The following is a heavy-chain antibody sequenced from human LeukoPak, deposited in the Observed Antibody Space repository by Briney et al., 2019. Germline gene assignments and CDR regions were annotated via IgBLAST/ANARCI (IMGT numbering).Heavy chain of an antibody. Sequence: PSETLSLTCTVSGGSISSYYWSWIRQPPGKGLEWIGYIYYSGSTNYNPSLKSRVTISVDTSKNQFSLKLSSVTAADTAVYYCARDINLVKVVLDAFDLWGQGTMVIVSS. J-gene: IGHJ3*01. CDR2: IYYSGST. CDR1: GGSISSYY. CDR3: ARDINLVKVVLDAFDL. V-gene: IGHV4-59*12. D-gene: IGHD2/OR15-2a*01.